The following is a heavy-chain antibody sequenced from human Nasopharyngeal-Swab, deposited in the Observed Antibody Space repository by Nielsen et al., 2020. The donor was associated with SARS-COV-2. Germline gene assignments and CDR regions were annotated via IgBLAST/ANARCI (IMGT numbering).Heavy chain of an antibody. CDR3: ASGGSSWYGDWFDP. D-gene: IGHD6-13*01. J-gene: IGHJ5*02. CDR2: IYYSGST. Sequence: SETLSLTCTVSGGSISSYYWSWIRQPPGKGLEWIGYIYYSGSTNYNPSLKSRVTISVDTSKNQFSLKLSSVTAAGTAVYYCASGGSSWYGDWFDPWGRGTLVTVSS. CDR1: GGSISSYY. V-gene: IGHV4-59*01.